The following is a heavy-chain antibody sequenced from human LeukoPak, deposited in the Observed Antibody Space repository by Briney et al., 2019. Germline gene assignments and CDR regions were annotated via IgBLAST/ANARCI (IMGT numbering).Heavy chain of an antibody. D-gene: IGHD3-22*01. CDR1: GGSISSYY. CDR3: ARHKSSGSYPLDY. V-gene: IGHV4-59*08. Sequence: SETLSLTCTVSGGSISSYYWSWIRQPPGKGLEWIGHIYFSGSTNYNPSLESRVTISVDTSKNQFSLTLSSVTAADTAVYYCARHKSSGSYPLDYWGQGILVTVSS. CDR2: IYFSGST. J-gene: IGHJ4*02.